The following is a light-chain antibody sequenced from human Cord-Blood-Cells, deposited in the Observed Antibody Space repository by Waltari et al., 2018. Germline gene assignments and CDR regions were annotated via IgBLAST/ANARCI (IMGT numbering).Light chain of an antibody. J-gene: IGKJ1*01. CDR3: QQYGSSRT. Sequence: EFVLTQSPGTLSLSPGERATLSCSASQSVSIRYLAWYQQKPGQAPRLLIYGASSSATGIPDRFSGSGSGIDFTLTISRLEPEDFAVYYCQQYGSSRTFGQGTKVEIQ. CDR1: QSVSIRY. CDR2: GAS. V-gene: IGKV3-20*01.